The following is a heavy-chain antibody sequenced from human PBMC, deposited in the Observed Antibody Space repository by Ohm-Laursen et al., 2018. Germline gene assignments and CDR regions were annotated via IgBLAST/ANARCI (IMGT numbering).Heavy chain of an antibody. D-gene: IGHD6-13*01. Sequence: SSLRLSCTASGFSFTDYGMHWVRQAPGKGLEWVSVIWYDGSNKYYADSVRGRFTISRDNSNNTLYLQMNSLRVEDTAVYYCATLGSSWYFQNWGQGTLVTVSS. J-gene: IGHJ4*02. CDR3: ATLGSSWYFQN. CDR2: IWYDGSNK. CDR1: GFSFTDYG. V-gene: IGHV3-33*01.